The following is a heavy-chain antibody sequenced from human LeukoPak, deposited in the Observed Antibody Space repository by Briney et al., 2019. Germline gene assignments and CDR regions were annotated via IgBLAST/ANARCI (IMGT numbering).Heavy chain of an antibody. J-gene: IGHJ4*02. CDR2: MYYSGST. CDR1: GGSINSTNHY. CDR3: ARQVTSSRRTPFDY. Sequence: SETLSLTCTVSGGSINSTNHYWGWVRQPSGKGLEWIGTMYYSGSTYYNPSLKSRVTISVDTSKNQFSLKLSSVTAADTAIYYCARQVTSSRRTPFDYWGQGTLVTVSS. V-gene: IGHV4-39*01. D-gene: IGHD6-13*01.